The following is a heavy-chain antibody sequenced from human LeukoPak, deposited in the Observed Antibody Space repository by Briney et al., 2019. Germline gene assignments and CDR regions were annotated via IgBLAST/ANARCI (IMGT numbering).Heavy chain of an antibody. CDR3: ARVFEEVRKAAAGVDY. D-gene: IGHD6-13*01. J-gene: IGHJ4*02. V-gene: IGHV3-21*01. Sequence: GGSLRLSCAASGFTFSSYSMNWVRQAPGKGLEWVSSISSSRSYIYYADSVKGRFTISRDNAKNSLYLQMNSLRAEDTAVYYCARVFEEVRKAAAGVDYWGQGTLVTVSS. CDR2: ISSSRSYI. CDR1: GFTFSSYS.